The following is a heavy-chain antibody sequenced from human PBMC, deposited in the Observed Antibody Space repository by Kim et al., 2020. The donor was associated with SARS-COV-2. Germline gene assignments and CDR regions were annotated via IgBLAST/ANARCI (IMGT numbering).Heavy chain of an antibody. D-gene: IGHD4-17*01. Sequence: YADSVKGRFTISRDNAKNSLYLQMNSLRAEDTAVYYCARDRDYGDSHFDYWGQGTLVTVSS. CDR3: ARDRDYGDSHFDY. J-gene: IGHJ4*02. V-gene: IGHV3-48*03.